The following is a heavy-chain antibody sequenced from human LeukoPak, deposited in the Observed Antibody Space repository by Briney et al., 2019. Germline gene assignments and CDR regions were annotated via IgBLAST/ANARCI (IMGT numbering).Heavy chain of an antibody. CDR3: ARGVDCSGGSCYWEYYYYMDV. V-gene: IGHV1-46*01. Sequence: GASVKVSCKASGFALTTYNIVWLRQAPGQGLEWMGIINPSGGSTSYAQKFQGRVTMTRDMSTGTVYMELSSLRSEDTAVYYCARGVDCSGGSCYWEYYYYMDVWGKGTTVTVSS. CDR2: INPSGGST. J-gene: IGHJ6*03. D-gene: IGHD2-15*01. CDR1: GFALTTYN.